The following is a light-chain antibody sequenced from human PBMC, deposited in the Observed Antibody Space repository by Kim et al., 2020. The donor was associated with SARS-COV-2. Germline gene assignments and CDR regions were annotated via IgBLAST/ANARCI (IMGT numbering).Light chain of an antibody. Sequence: SITISCTGTSSDVGGYNYVSWYQQHPGKAPKLMIYDVNNRPSGVSNRFSGSKSGNTASLTISGLQAEDEADYYCSSYSSSSSPCVFGGGTQLTVL. V-gene: IGLV2-14*03. CDR2: DVN. J-gene: IGLJ2*01. CDR3: SSYSSSSSPCV. CDR1: SSDVGGYNY.